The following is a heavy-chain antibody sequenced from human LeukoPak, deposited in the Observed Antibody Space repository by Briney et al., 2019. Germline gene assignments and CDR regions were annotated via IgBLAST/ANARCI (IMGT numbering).Heavy chain of an antibody. CDR3: ARDGPGYSFDS. V-gene: IGHV3-48*03. Sequence: GGSLRLSCAPSGFSFIRYEMNCGRQAPGKGLEWVSCISTSGNTIYYADSVKGRFTVSRDNARNSLFLQLKSLRAEHTAVYYCARDGPGYSFDSWGQGTLVTVSS. CDR2: ISTSGNTI. CDR1: GFSFIRYE. D-gene: IGHD5-18*01. J-gene: IGHJ4*02.